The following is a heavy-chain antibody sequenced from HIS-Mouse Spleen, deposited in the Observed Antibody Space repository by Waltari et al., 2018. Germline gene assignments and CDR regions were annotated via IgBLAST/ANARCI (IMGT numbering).Heavy chain of an antibody. CDR3: ARDSSCDY. Sequence: EVQLVESGGGLVKPGGSLSRSCAASGFPFSSYSRNWVRQAPGKGLEWVSSISSSSSYIYYADSVKGRFTISRDNAKNSLYLQMNSLRAEDTAVYYCARDSSCDYWGQGTLVTVSS. CDR2: ISSSSSYI. J-gene: IGHJ4*02. CDR1: GFPFSSYS. V-gene: IGHV3-21*01. D-gene: IGHD3-16*02.